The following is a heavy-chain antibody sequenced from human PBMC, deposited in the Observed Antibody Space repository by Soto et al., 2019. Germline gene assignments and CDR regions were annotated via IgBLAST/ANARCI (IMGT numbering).Heavy chain of an antibody. V-gene: IGHV1-69*16. J-gene: IGHJ4*02. CDR3: ARGSVVLTGTNAPFPH. D-gene: IGHD3-9*01. CDR1: GGTFGRYT. CDR2: ILPVLGNT. Sequence: QVQLVQSGPQVKKPGSSVKVSCTASGGTFGRYTISWVRHAPGQGLEWIGGILPVLGNTNVAQRFQDRLTLPADESTSTAYSELRSLRPEDTAVYYSARGSVVLTGTNAPFPHWGQGILVTVSS.